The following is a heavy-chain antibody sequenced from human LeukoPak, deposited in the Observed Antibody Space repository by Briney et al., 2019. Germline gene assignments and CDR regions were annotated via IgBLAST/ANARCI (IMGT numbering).Heavy chain of an antibody. V-gene: IGHV1-46*01. Sequence: GASVKVSCKASGYTFTTYYIHWVRQAPGQGLEWVALINPSGGSTHYAQKFQGRVTVTRDTSTSTVYMELTSLRSEDTAVYYCACLPYAFDIWGQGTMVTVSS. CDR2: INPSGGST. CDR1: GYTFTTYY. CDR3: ACLPYAFDI. J-gene: IGHJ3*02.